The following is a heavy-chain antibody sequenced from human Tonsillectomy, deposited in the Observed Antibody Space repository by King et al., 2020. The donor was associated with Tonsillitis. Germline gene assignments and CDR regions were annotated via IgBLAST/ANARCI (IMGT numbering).Heavy chain of an antibody. CDR2: INHSGGT. J-gene: IGHJ5*02. D-gene: IGHD3-3*01. CDR1: GGSFSGYY. Sequence: VQLQQWGAGLLKPSETLSLTCAVYGGSFSGYYWSWIRQPPGKGLEWIGEINHSGGTNYNPSLKSRVTISVDTSKNQFSLKLNSVTAADTAVYYCARGGQDFCSGSIRNWFDPWGQRSLVTVSS. V-gene: IGHV4-34*01. CDR3: ARGGQDFCSGSIRNWFDP.